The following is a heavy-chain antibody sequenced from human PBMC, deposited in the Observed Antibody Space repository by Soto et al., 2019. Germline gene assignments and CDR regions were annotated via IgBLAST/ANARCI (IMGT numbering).Heavy chain of an antibody. Sequence: SETLSLTCAVSGGSISSSNWWSWVRQPPGKGLEWIGEIYHSGSTNYNPSLKSRVTISVDKSKNQFSLKLSSVTAADTAVYYRARLPKYYYDSSGADFDYWGQGTLVT. CDR2: IYHSGST. J-gene: IGHJ4*02. CDR3: ARLPKYYYDSSGADFDY. V-gene: IGHV4-4*02. CDR1: GGSISSSNW. D-gene: IGHD3-22*01.